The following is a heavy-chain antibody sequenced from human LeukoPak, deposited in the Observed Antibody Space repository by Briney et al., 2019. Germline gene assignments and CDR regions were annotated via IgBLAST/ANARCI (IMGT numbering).Heavy chain of an antibody. CDR2: ISSYDGNT. J-gene: IGHJ4*02. CDR1: GYTFTSYG. CDR3: ARDYLEVAGTQILAF. Sequence: EASLQVSCKASGYTFTSYGISWVRQAPGQGLQWMGWISSYDGNTNYAQKLQGRVTITTDTSTSTAYMELRSLRADDTAVYYCARDYLEVAGTQILAFWGEGTLVT. D-gene: IGHD2-15*01. V-gene: IGHV1-18*01.